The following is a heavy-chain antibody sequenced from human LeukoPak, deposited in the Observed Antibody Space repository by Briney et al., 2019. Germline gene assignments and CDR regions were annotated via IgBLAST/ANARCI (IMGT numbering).Heavy chain of an antibody. J-gene: IGHJ6*03. Sequence: ASVKVSCKASGYTFTSYGISWVRQAPGQGLEWMGWISAYNGNTNYAQKLQGRVTMTTDTPTSTAYMELRSLRSDDTAVYYCAREPKASVSELYPFYYYYMDVWGKGTTVTISS. D-gene: IGHD3-10*01. V-gene: IGHV1-18*01. CDR1: GYTFTSYG. CDR2: ISAYNGNT. CDR3: AREPKASVSELYPFYYYYMDV.